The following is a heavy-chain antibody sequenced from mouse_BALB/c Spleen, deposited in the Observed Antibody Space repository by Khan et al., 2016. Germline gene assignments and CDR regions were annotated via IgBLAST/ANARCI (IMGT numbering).Heavy chain of an antibody. Sequence: QIQLVQPGPELKKPGETVKISCKASGYTFTNYGMNWVKQAPGKGLKWMGWINTNTGEPTYAEDFKGPFDFPLETFARTAYLPINNLKNEDTATDVCAGDYYGSNWFAYWGQGTLVTVSA. V-gene: IGHV9-3*02. CDR1: GYTFTNYG. D-gene: IGHD1-1*01. CDR2: INTNTGEP. J-gene: IGHJ3*01. CDR3: AGDYYGSNWFAY.